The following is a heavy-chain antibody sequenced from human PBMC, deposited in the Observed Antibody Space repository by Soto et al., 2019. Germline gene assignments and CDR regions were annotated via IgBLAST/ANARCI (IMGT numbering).Heavy chain of an antibody. J-gene: IGHJ6*02. CDR3: ARATTVTSSFFYYGLDV. D-gene: IGHD4-17*01. CDR2: IYYNGNT. Sequence: NPSETLSLTCSVSGGSISSDDYYWTWVRQPPGKGLEWIGHIYYNGNTYYNPSLKSRLTMSLDTSQNQFSLHLSSVIAADSALYFCARATTVTSSFFYYGLDVWGQGTTVT. V-gene: IGHV4-30-4*08. CDR1: GGSISSDDYY.